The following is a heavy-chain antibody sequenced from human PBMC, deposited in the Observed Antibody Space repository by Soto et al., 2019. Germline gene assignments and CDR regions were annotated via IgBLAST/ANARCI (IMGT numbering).Heavy chain of an antibody. J-gene: IGHJ3*02. D-gene: IGHD3-10*01. CDR3: ARGVYGSGNYYTGPSAFDI. CDR1: GGTLSDHG. V-gene: IGHV1-69*06. CDR2: TIPVFSTA. Sequence: QVQLEQSGAEVKKPGSTVKVSCKASGGTLSDHGVAWLQQAPGQGLEWMGGTIPVFSTAKYGQKFQGRVTVTADKFTNIAYMELSSLRSEDTAFYFCARGVYGSGNYYTGPSAFDIWGQGTMVIVSS.